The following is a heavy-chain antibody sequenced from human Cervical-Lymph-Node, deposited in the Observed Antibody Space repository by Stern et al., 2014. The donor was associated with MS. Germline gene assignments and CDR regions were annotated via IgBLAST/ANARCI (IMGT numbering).Heavy chain of an antibody. Sequence: DQLVESGAEVKKPGSSVKVSCKASGGTFSSQGISWVRQAPGQGLEWLGGIIPIFGAAHYAQKLQGRVTITADESTNTTYMELRSLRPEDTAVYYCARDEIGQTTTHYYYYGLDVWGQGTTVIVTS. D-gene: IGHD1-1*01. V-gene: IGHV1-69*01. CDR2: IIPIFGAA. J-gene: IGHJ6*02. CDR3: ARDEIGQTTTHYYYYGLDV. CDR1: GGTFSSQG.